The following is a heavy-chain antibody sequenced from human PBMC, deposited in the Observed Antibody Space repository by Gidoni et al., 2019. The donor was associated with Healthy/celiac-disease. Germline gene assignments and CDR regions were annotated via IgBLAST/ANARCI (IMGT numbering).Heavy chain of an antibody. Sequence: EVQLVESGGGLVQPGRSLRLSCAASGFTFVDYAMHWVRQAPGKGLEWGSGISWNSGSIGYADSVKGRFTISRDNAKNSLYLQMNSLRAEDTALYDCAKAYCSGGSCCFDYWGQGTLVTVSS. V-gene: IGHV3-9*01. J-gene: IGHJ4*02. CDR1: GFTFVDYA. CDR3: AKAYCSGGSCCFDY. D-gene: IGHD2-15*01. CDR2: ISWNSGSI.